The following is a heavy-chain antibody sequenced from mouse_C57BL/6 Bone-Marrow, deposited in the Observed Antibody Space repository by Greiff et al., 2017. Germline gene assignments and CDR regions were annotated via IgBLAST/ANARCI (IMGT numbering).Heavy chain of an antibody. D-gene: IGHD1-1*01. CDR1: GYSLTSDY. CDR2: ISYSGST. J-gene: IGHJ4*01. V-gene: IGHV3-8*01. Sequence: VQLKESGPGLAKPSQTLSLTCSVTGYSLTSDYWNLIRKFPGSKLEYMGYISYSGSTYYNPSLNSRISITRDTSTNQYYLQLNSVTTEDTATYYCARSHYYGSSLYYAMDYWGQGTSVTVSS. CDR3: ARSHYYGSSLYYAMDY.